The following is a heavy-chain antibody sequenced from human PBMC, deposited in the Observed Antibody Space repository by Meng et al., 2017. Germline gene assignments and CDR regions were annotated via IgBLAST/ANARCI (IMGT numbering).Heavy chain of an antibody. Sequence: HVTLHTAGPSLVEPPLTLSLTCAISGDSVSSNSAAWNWISQYPSRGLAWLGRTYYRSMWYNDYAVSVKSRITINPDTSKNQFSLQLNSVTPEDTAVYYCAKGAYSGLDYWGQGTLVTVSS. CDR3: AKGAYSGLDY. J-gene: IGHJ4*02. V-gene: IGHV6-1*01. D-gene: IGHD6-25*01. CDR2: TYYRSMWYN. CDR1: GDSVSSNSAA.